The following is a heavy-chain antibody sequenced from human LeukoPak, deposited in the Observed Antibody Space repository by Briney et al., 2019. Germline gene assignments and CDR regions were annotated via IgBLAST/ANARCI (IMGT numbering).Heavy chain of an antibody. D-gene: IGHD6-19*01. CDR3: ARGHSSGWYVGVY. Sequence: GASVKVSCKASGYTFTSYAMNWVRQAPGQGLEWMGWINPNSGGTNYAQKFQGRVTMTRDTSISTAYMELSRLRSDDTAVYYCARGHSSGWYVGVYWGQGTLVTVSS. V-gene: IGHV1-2*02. CDR2: INPNSGGT. J-gene: IGHJ4*02. CDR1: GYTFTSYA.